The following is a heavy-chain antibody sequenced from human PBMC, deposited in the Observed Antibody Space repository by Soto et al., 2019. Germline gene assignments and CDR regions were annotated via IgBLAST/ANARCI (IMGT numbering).Heavy chain of an antibody. CDR3: AKDRPKILYYYQVPMKVSPPCADMDV. D-gene: IGHD2-2*01. Sequence: DSVKGRFTISRDNSKNTLYLQMNSLRAEDTAVYYCAKDRPKILYYYQVPMKVSPPCADMDVWGQGTTVTVSS. J-gene: IGHJ6*02. V-gene: IGHV3-30*02.